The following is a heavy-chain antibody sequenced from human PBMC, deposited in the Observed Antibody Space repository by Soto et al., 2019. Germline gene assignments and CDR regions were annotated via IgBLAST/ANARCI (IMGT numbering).Heavy chain of an antibody. CDR3: ARAEGGIFDY. J-gene: IGHJ4*02. Sequence: QLQLQESGSGLVKPSQTLSLTCAVSGGSISSGGYSWSWIRQPPGKGLEWIGYIYHSGSTYYNPSLKTRLTTSVDRSKNQFSRKLSSVTAADTAVYYCARAEGGIFDYWGQGTLVTVSS. V-gene: IGHV4-30-2*01. CDR1: GGSISSGGYS. CDR2: IYHSGST.